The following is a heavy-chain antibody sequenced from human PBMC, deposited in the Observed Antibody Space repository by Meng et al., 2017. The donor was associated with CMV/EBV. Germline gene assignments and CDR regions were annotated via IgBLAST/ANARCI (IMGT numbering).Heavy chain of an antibody. CDR2: INPNSGGT. CDR3: ASRRGIDRIAARRGWFDP. J-gene: IGHJ5*02. V-gene: IGHV1-2*02. Sequence: ASVKVSCKASGYTFTGYYMHWVRQAPGQGLEWMGWINPNSGGTNYAQKFQGRVTMTRDKSISTAYMELSRLRSDDTAVYYCASRRGIDRIAARRGWFDPWGQGTLVTVSS. CDR1: GYTFTGYY. D-gene: IGHD6-6*01.